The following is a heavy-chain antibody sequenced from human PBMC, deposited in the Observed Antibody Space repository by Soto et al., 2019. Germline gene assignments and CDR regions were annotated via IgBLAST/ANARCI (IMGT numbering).Heavy chain of an antibody. V-gene: IGHV3-30-3*01. D-gene: IGHD1-26*01. J-gene: IGHJ1*01. CDR1: GFTFNNYA. CDR2: ISYDGSNK. CDR3: ANANSGSYVAEYFQH. Sequence: GGSLRLSCEASGFTFNNYAMHWVRQAPGKGLEWVAVISYDGSNKYYADSVKGRFTISRDNSENTLYLQMNSLRAEDTAVYYCANANSGSYVAEYFQHWGQGTLVTVSS.